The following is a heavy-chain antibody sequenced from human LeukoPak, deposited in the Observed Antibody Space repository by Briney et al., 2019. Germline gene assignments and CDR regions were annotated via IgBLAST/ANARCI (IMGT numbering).Heavy chain of an antibody. CDR2: INYDARSR. D-gene: IGHD1-1*01. V-gene: IGHV3-74*01. J-gene: IGHJ1*01. Sequence: GGSLRLSCAASGFTFSLSWMPWVRQAPGKGLEWVSSINYDARSRTYADSVKGRLTISRDNAENTLFLQMNSLRVEDTAIYSCVRGAGPGTPFDWGQGILVTVPS. CDR3: VRGAGPGTPFD. CDR1: GFTFSLSW.